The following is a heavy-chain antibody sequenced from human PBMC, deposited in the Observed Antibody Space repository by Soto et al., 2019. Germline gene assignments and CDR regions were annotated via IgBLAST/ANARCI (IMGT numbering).Heavy chain of an antibody. Sequence: GGSLRLSCAASGFTFSSYGMHWVRQAPGKGLEWVAVIWYDGSNKYYADSVKGRFTISRDNSKNTLYLQMNSLRAEDTAVYYCARGLSDIVVVVAVNDAFDIWGQGTMVTVSS. J-gene: IGHJ3*02. CDR1: GFTFSSYG. CDR2: IWYDGSNK. V-gene: IGHV3-33*01. CDR3: ARGLSDIVVVVAVNDAFDI. D-gene: IGHD2-15*01.